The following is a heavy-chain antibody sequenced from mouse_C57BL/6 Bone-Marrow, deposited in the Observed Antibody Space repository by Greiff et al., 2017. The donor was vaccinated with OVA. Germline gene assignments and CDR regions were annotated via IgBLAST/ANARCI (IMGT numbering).Heavy chain of an antibody. CDR3: VRVTGPY. J-gene: IGHJ3*01. Sequence: VQLKQSGGGLVQPKGSLKLSCAASGFSFNTYAMNWVRQAPGKGLEWVARIRSKSNNYATYYADSVKDRFTISRDDSESMLYLQMNNLKTEDTAMYYCVRVTGPYWGQGTLVTVSA. D-gene: IGHD4-1*01. V-gene: IGHV10-1*01. CDR2: IRSKSNNYAT. CDR1: GFSFNTYA.